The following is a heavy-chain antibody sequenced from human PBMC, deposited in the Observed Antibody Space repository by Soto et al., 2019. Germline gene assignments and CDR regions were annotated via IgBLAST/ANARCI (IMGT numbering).Heavy chain of an antibody. CDR2: ISPYNGNT. Sequence: QVQLVQSGAEVKKPGALVKVSCKSSGYPFTHYGITWVRQAPGQGLEWMGWISPYNGNTNYGQTLQGRVTLTTDTSTSTVYMELRSLRSDDTAVYYCARDQSFDRSYYYGIDVWGQGTTVTVSS. J-gene: IGHJ6*02. D-gene: IGHD3-10*01. CDR1: GYPFTHYG. V-gene: IGHV1-18*01. CDR3: ARDQSFDRSYYYGIDV.